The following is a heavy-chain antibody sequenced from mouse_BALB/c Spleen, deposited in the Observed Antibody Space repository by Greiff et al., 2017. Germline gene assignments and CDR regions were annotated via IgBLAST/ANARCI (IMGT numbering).Heavy chain of an antibody. J-gene: IGHJ1*01. Sequence: EVQRVESGGGLVKPGGSLKLSCAASGFTFSSYAMSWVRQSPEKRLEWVAEISSGGSYTYYPDTVTGRFTISRDNAKNTLYLEMSSLRSEDTAMYYCARGYGSSRYWYFDVWGAGTTVTVSS. CDR1: GFTFSSYA. CDR2: ISSGGSYT. V-gene: IGHV5-9-4*01. D-gene: IGHD1-1*01. CDR3: ARGYGSSRYWYFDV.